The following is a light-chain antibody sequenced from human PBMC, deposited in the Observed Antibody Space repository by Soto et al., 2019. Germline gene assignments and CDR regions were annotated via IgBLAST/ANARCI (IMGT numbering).Light chain of an antibody. Sequence: QSVLTQPASVSGSPGQSITISCTGTSSDVGGYNYVSWYQQHPVKAPKLMIYDVTNRPSGVSDRFSGSKSGNTASLTISGLQTEDEADYYCISYTTSVTYVFGTGTKAPS. CDR2: DVT. J-gene: IGLJ1*01. V-gene: IGLV2-14*01. CDR1: SSDVGGYNY. CDR3: ISYTTSVTYV.